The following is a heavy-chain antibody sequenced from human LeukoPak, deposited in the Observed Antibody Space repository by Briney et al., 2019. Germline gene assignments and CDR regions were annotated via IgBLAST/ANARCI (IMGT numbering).Heavy chain of an antibody. J-gene: IGHJ4*02. Sequence: GGSLRLSCATSGFTFNTYTMNWVRQAPGKGLEWVSSVSGSSSYVYYADSVKGRFTISRDNSKNTLYLQMNSLRAEDTAVYYCAKNKKSTTGTTMYYFDYWGQGTLVTVSS. CDR2: VSGSSSYV. CDR3: AKNKKSTTGTTMYYFDY. V-gene: IGHV3-21*04. CDR1: GFTFNTYT. D-gene: IGHD1-1*01.